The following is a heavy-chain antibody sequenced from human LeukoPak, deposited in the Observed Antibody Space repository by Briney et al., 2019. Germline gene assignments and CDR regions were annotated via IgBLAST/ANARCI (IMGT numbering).Heavy chain of an antibody. V-gene: IGHV3-30*03. CDR3: VRDVSREWPMGY. CDR1: GVTFSSYG. CDR2: ILYDVGNK. Sequence: GGSLRLSCAASGVTFSSYGMSWVRQAPGKGLEWVAVILYDVGNKYYADSVKGRLTIYRDNSKNTLYLQMNSLRAEDTAVYYCVRDVSREWPMGYWGQGTLVTVSS. D-gene: IGHD3-3*01. J-gene: IGHJ4*02.